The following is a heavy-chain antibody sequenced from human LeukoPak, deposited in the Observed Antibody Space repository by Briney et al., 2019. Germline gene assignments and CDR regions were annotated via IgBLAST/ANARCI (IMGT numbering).Heavy chain of an antibody. V-gene: IGHV4-59*01. Sequence: PSETLSLTCTVSGGSISSYYWSWIRQPPGKGLEWIGYIYYSGSTNYNPSLKSRVTISVDTSKNQFSLKLSSVTAADTAVYYCATTYSSGWALDYWGQGTLVTVSS. CDR2: IYYSGST. CDR1: GGSISSYY. D-gene: IGHD6-19*01. J-gene: IGHJ4*02. CDR3: ATTYSSGWALDY.